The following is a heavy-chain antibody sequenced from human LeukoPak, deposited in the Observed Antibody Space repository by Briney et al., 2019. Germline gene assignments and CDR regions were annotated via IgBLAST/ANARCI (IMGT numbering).Heavy chain of an antibody. CDR2: ISGSGGST. CDR3: AKDRRGLANLDY. D-gene: IGHD3-16*01. J-gene: IGHJ4*02. V-gene: IGHV3-23*01. Sequence: PGGSLRLSCAASGFTVSSNYMSWVRQAPGKGLEWVSGISGSGGSTYYADSVKGRFTISRDNSKNTLYLQMNSLRAEDTAVYYCAKDRRGLANLDYWGQGTLVTVSS. CDR1: GFTVSSNY.